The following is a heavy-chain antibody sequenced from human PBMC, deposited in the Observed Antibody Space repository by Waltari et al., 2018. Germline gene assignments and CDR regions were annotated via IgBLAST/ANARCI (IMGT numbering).Heavy chain of an antibody. D-gene: IGHD1-26*01. CDR3: ARNVPMMGASGDDYFDS. V-gene: IGHV3-11*01. Sequence: QVQLVESGGGLVKPGGSLSVSWAASGFVFSDLDKSGLRQAPGKRLDWISYISTIGYTTNYAHSVKGRFTISRDNAKTSLILQMNRLRVDDTAVYYCARNVPMMGASGDDYFDSWGQGNLVTVSS. J-gene: IGHJ4*02. CDR1: GFVFSDLD. CDR2: ISTIGYTT.